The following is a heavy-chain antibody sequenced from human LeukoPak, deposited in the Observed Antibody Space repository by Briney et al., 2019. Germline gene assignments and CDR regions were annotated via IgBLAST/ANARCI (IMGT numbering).Heavy chain of an antibody. CDR3: ARFYGSGAASDH. D-gene: IGHD3-10*01. CDR1: GGSISSYY. Sequence: SETLSLTCTVSGGSISSYYWSWVRQPPGKGLEWIGYMYHGGSTNYNPSLESRVTISIDTSKNQFSLKLTSVTAADTAVYYCARFYGSGAASDHWGQGTLVTVSS. J-gene: IGHJ4*02. V-gene: IGHV4-59*01. CDR2: MYHGGST.